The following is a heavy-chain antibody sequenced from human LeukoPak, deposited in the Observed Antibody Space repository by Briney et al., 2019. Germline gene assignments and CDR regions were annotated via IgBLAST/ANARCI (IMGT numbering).Heavy chain of an antibody. J-gene: IGHJ4*02. CDR2: MHHSGTT. CDR3: ARDPFRSGSRPY. V-gene: IGHV4-59*12. Sequence: SETLSLTCTVSGGSINPYYWTWIRQPPGKGLEWIGYMHHSGTTNHNPSLKRRVTISVDTSKNQFSLKLSSVTAADTAVYYCARDPFRSGSRPYWGQGTLVTVSS. D-gene: IGHD3-22*01. CDR1: GGSINPYY.